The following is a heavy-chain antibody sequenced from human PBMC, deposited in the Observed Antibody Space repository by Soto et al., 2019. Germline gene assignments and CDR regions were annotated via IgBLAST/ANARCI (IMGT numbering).Heavy chain of an antibody. CDR3: ARVGGIAVAGSYYYYGMDV. J-gene: IGHJ6*02. D-gene: IGHD6-19*01. Sequence: GGSLRLSCAASGFTVSSNYMSWVRQAPGKGLEWVSVIYSGGSTYYADSVKGRFTISRDNSKNTLYLQMNSLRAEDTAVYYCARVGGIAVAGSYYYYGMDVWGQGTTVTVSS. CDR2: IYSGGST. V-gene: IGHV3-53*05. CDR1: GFTVSSNY.